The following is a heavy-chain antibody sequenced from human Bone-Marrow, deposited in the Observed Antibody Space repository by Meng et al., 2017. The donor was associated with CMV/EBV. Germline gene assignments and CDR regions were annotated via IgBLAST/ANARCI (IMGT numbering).Heavy chain of an antibody. CDR1: GGSFSGYY. CDR2: INHSGST. D-gene: IGHD3-16*01. Sequence: YGGSFSGYYGSWIRQPPGKGLQWIGEINHSGSTNSNPSLKGRVTISVDTSKNQFSLKLSSVTAADTAVYYCARSKHPRGGAYWYFDLWGRGTLVTVSS. CDR3: ARSKHPRGGAYWYFDL. V-gene: IGHV4-34*01. J-gene: IGHJ2*01.